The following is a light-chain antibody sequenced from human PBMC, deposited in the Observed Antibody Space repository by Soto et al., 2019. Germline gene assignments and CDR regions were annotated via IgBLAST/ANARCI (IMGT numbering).Light chain of an antibody. CDR3: RSYTTSSTVV. J-gene: IGLJ3*02. CDR1: SSDIGPYNY. Sequence: QSALTQPASVSGSPGQSITISCTGTSSDIGPYNYVSWYQQHPGKAPQLIIYEVTNRPSGVSHRFSGSKSGTTASLTISGLQTEDEAHVYCRSYTTSSTVVFGGGTKLTVL. V-gene: IGLV2-14*01. CDR2: EVT.